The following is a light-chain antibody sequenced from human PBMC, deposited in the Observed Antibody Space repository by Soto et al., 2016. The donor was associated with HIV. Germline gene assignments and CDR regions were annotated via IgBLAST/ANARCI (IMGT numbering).Light chain of an antibody. CDR1: QGIRDE. Sequence: AIQMTQSPSSLSASVGDRVTITCRASQGIRDELGWYQQKPGKAPKLLIYAASSLGSGVPLRFSGSGSGTDFTLTISSLQPEDSASYFCLQDYNYPYTFGRGPSWRSN. J-gene: IGKJ2*01. CDR3: LQDYNYPYT. V-gene: IGKV1-6*01. CDR2: AAS.